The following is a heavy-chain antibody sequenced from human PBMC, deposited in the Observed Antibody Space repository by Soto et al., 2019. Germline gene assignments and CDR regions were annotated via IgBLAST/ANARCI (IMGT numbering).Heavy chain of an antibody. V-gene: IGHV3-23*01. J-gene: IGHJ6*02. D-gene: IGHD3-3*01. Sequence: GSLRLSCAASGFTFSSYAMSWVRQAPGKGLGWVSAISGSGGSTYYADPVKGRFTSSRDNSKNTLYLQMNSLRAEDTAVYYFAKLVTIFGVDYYGMDVWGQGTPVPVSS. CDR1: GFTFSSYA. CDR2: ISGSGGST. CDR3: AKLVTIFGVDYYGMDV.